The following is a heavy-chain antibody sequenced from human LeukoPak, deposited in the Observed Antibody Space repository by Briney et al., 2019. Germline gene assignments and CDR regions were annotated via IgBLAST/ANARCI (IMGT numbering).Heavy chain of an antibody. CDR2: IGSRGDKK. CDR3: ARDAFGARGIGGGLDI. Sequence: PGGSLRLSCVASGFTFTYYEMNWVRQAPGKGLEWVSYIGSRGDKKDYAESVKGRVTISRDNAKNSLYLQMNSLRAEDTAVYYCARDAFGARGIGGGLDIWGQGTMVIVSS. J-gene: IGHJ3*02. CDR1: GFTFTYYE. D-gene: IGHD3-10*01. V-gene: IGHV3-48*03.